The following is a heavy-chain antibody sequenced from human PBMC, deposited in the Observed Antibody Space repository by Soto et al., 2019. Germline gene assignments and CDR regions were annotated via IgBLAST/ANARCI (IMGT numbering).Heavy chain of an antibody. J-gene: IGHJ3*02. CDR2: ISSSSSYT. V-gene: IGHV3-11*06. CDR3: AREPVEWPIRGAFDI. CDR1: GFTFSDYY. Sequence: GGSLRLSCAASGFTFSDYYMSWIRQAPGKGLEWVSYISSSSSYTNYADSVKGRFTISRDNAKNSLYLQMNSLRAEDTAVYYCAREPVEWPIRGAFDIWGQGTMVTVSS. D-gene: IGHD3-3*01.